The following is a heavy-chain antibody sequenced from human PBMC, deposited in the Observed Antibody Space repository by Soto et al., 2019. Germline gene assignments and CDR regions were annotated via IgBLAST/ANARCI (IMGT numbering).Heavy chain of an antibody. Sequence: PGESLKISCKGSEYSFANQWIGWVRQMPGKGLEWMGIISPDVSDTLYSPSFQGQVTISVDKSISTVYLQWSSLKASDTAIYYCTKRLRDVSIPGSWFDPWGQGTLVTVSS. CDR3: TKRLRDVSIPGSWFDP. CDR2: ISPDVSDT. D-gene: IGHD3-10*01. V-gene: IGHV5-51*01. J-gene: IGHJ5*02. CDR1: EYSFANQW.